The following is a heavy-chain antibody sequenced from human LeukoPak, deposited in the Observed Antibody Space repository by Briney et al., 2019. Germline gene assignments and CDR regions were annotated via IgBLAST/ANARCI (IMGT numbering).Heavy chain of an antibody. Sequence: SETLSLTCTVSGGSISSYYWSWIRQPPGKGLEWIGYIYYSGSTNYNPSLKSRVNISVDTSKNQFSLKLSSVTAADTSVYYCARHIDDGDYTCKFDPWAREPWSPSPQ. CDR3: ARHIDDGDYTCKFDP. CDR1: GGSISSYY. D-gene: IGHD4-17*01. J-gene: IGHJ5*02. CDR2: IYYSGST. V-gene: IGHV4-59*01.